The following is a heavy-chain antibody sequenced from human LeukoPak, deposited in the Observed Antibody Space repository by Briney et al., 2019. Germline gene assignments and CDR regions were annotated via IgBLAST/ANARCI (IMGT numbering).Heavy chain of an antibody. CDR1: GGSISSYY. Sequence: SETLSLTCTVSGGSISSYYWSLIRQSPGKGLEWIGYIYHSGSINYKSSLKSRVTMSRDTSKNQLSLRLSSVTAADTAVYYCARYSSTFVYFEYWGQGALVTVSS. CDR2: IYHSGSI. D-gene: IGHD6-13*01. V-gene: IGHV4-59*08. J-gene: IGHJ4*02. CDR3: ARYSSTFVYFEY.